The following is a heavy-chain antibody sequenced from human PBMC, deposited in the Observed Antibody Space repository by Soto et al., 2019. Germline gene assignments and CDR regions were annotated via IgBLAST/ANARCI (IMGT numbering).Heavy chain of an antibody. V-gene: IGHV1-69*13. CDR2: IIPIFGTA. CDR3: ASTFHDSSGYYDDYFDY. Sequence: SVKVSCKASGGTFSSYAISWVRQAPGQGLEWMGGIIPIFGTANYAQKFQGRVTITADESTSTAYMELSSLRSEDTAVYYCASTFHDSSGYYDDYFDYWGQGTLVTSPQ. J-gene: IGHJ4*02. CDR1: GGTFSSYA. D-gene: IGHD3-22*01.